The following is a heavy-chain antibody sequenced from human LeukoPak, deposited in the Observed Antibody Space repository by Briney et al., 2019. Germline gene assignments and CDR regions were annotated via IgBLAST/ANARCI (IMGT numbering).Heavy chain of an antibody. D-gene: IGHD3-22*01. CDR1: GGSISSGSYY. J-gene: IGHJ4*02. CDR3: ARDRSGYYNFDY. CDR2: MQTSGNI. Sequence: SETLSLTCTVSGGSISSGSYYWSWIRQPAGKGLEWIGRMQTSGNIHYKASLRSRVTLSVDTSKNQFSLSLTSVTAADTAVYYCARDRSGYYNFDYWGQGTLVTVSS. V-gene: IGHV4-61*02.